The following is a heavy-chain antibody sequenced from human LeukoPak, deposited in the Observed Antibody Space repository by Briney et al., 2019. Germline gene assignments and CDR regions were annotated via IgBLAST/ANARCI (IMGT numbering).Heavy chain of an antibody. V-gene: IGHV1-3*01. J-gene: IGHJ4*02. CDR2: INPGNGNT. D-gene: IGHD6-19*01. CDR1: GYTLTDHD. Sequence: GASVTVSCTASGYTLTDHDIHWVRQAPGQRLEWMGWINPGNGNTKYSQKFQGRVTITRDTSASTAYMELSSLTSEDTAVYYCANWAGTPAGYFSGPLDYWGQGTLVTVSS. CDR3: ANWAGTPAGYFSGPLDY.